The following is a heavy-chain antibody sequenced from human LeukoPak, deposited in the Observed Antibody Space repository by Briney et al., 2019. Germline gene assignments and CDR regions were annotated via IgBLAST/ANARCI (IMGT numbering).Heavy chain of an antibody. Sequence: GASLKISCKGSGYRFTSYWIGWVRQMPGKGLEWMGIIYPGDSDTRYSPSFQGQVTISADKSISTAYLQWSSLKASDTAMYYCARPTGDSYGFYYFDYWGQGTLVTVSS. J-gene: IGHJ4*02. CDR2: IYPGDSDT. CDR3: ARPTGDSYGFYYFDY. V-gene: IGHV5-51*01. D-gene: IGHD5-18*01. CDR1: GYRFTSYW.